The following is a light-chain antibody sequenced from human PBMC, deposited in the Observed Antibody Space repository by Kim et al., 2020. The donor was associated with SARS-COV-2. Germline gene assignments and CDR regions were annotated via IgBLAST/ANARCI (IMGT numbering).Light chain of an antibody. CDR1: SSNFGSGYD. CDR2: GNS. Sequence: QRVTISCTGSSSNFGSGYDVHWYQQVPGKAPKLLIYGNSNRPSGVPDRLSGSKSGTSASLAITGLQAEDEADYYCQSYDRSLSGTVFGGGTQLTVL. CDR3: QSYDRSLSGTV. V-gene: IGLV1-40*01. J-gene: IGLJ3*02.